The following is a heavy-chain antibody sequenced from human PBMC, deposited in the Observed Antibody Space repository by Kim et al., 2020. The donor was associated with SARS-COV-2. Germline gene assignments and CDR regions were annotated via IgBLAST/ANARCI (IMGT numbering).Heavy chain of an antibody. V-gene: IGHV3-23*01. J-gene: IGHJ5*02. CDR2: ISGSGGST. D-gene: IGHD6-6*01. CDR1: GFTFSSYA. CDR3: AKDPEYSSSSTPYNWFDP. Sequence: GGSLRLSCAASGFTFSSYAMSWVRQAPGKGLEWVSAISGSGGSTYYADSVKGRFTISRDNSKNTLYLQMNSLRAEDTAVYYCAKDPEYSSSSTPYNWFDPWGQGTLVTVSS.